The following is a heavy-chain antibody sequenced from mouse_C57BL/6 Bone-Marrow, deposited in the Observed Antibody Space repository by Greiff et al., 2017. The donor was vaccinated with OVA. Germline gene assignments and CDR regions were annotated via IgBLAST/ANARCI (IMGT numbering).Heavy chain of an antibody. J-gene: IGHJ4*01. CDR3: TRVRGPMDY. CDR2: ISSGGDYI. CDR1: GFTFSSYA. V-gene: IGHV5-9-1*02. Sequence: EVKVEESGEGLVKPGGSLKLSCAASGFTFSSYAMSWVRQTPEKRLEWVAYISSGGDYIYYADTVKGRFTISRDNARNALYLQMSSLKSEDTAMYYCTRVRGPMDYWGQGTSVTVSS.